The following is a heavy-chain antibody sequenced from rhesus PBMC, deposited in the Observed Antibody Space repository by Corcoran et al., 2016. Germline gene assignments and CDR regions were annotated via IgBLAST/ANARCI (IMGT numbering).Heavy chain of an antibody. J-gene: IGHJ5-1*01. CDR3: ARDGGNRFDV. CDR1: GGSISDYYY. V-gene: IGHV4S9*01. CDR2: IYGKRASN. D-gene: IGHD3-34*01. Sequence: QVQLQESGPGLVKPSETLSLTCAVSGGSISDYYYWNWIRQPPGKGLEWIGNIYGKRASNYYNPSLKSRVTSSKDTSKNQFFLKLSSGTAADTAVYYCARDGGNRFDVWGPGVLVTVSS.